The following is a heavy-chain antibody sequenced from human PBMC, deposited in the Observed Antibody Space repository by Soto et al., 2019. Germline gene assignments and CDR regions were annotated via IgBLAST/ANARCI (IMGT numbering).Heavy chain of an antibody. CDR2: IYSGGST. CDR1: GFTVSSNY. J-gene: IGHJ6*02. Sequence: EVQLVESGGGLVQPGGSLRLSCAASGFTVSSNYMSWVRQAPGKGLEWVSVIYSGGSTYYADSVKGRLTISRDNSKNTLYLQMNSLRAEDTAVYYCAREEVRDYYYGMDVWGQGTTVTVSS. V-gene: IGHV3-66*01. CDR3: AREEVRDYYYGMDV.